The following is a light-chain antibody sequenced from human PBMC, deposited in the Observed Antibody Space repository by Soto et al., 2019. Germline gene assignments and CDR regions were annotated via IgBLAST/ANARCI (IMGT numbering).Light chain of an antibody. V-gene: IGKV1-5*03. J-gene: IGKJ2*01. CDR2: KAS. Sequence: DIQMTQSPSTLSAFVGDRVIITCRASQSISTWLAWYQQKPGKGPKLLIQKASTLESGVPSRFSGSGSETEFTLTISGLQPDDVATYYCHQYNSSPYTFGQGTKLEIK. CDR1: QSISTW. CDR3: HQYNSSPYT.